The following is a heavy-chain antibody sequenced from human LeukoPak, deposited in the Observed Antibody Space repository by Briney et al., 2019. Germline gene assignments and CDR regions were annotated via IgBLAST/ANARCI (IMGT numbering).Heavy chain of an antibody. CDR1: GFTFSTYG. CDR2: ISSGSTYI. J-gene: IGHJ4*02. Sequence: GGSLRLSCAASGFTFSTYGMNWVGQAPGKGVEGVSFISSGSTYIYYADSVKGRFTISRDNAKNSLSLQMNSLRADDTAVYYCARDLSALVIPAAYLDSWGQGTLVTVSS. V-gene: IGHV3-21*01. D-gene: IGHD2-2*01. CDR3: ARDLSALVIPAAYLDS.